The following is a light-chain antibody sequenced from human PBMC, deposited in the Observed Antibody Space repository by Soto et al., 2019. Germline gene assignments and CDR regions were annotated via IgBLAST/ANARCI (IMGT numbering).Light chain of an antibody. CDR1: PSISNS. CDR2: DAS. Sequence: ETVLTQSPATLSLSPGERATLSCRASPSISNSLAWYQQKAGQAPRLLIYDASNRATGIPARFSGSGSGTDFTLTITSLEPEDFAVYYCQQRSHWPWTFGQGTKVEIK. J-gene: IGKJ1*01. CDR3: QQRSHWPWT. V-gene: IGKV3-11*01.